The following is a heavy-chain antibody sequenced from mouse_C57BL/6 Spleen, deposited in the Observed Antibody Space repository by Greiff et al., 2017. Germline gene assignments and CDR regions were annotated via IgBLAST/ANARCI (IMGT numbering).Heavy chain of an antibody. CDR1: GYAFSSSW. CDR3: ARSGWAFDY. J-gene: IGHJ2*01. V-gene: IGHV1-82*01. D-gene: IGHD3-1*01. Sequence: QVQLQQSGPELVKPGASVKISCKASGYAFSSSWMNWVKQRPGKGLEWIGRIYPGDGDTNYNGKFKGKATLTADKSSSTAYMQLSSLTSEDSAVYFCARSGWAFDYWGQGTTLTVSS. CDR2: IYPGDGDT.